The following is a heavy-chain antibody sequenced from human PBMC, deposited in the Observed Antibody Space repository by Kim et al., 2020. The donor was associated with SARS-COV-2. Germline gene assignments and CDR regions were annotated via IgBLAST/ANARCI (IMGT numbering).Heavy chain of an antibody. CDR3: ARVRSGGIAAAGSDYFDY. Sequence: ASVKVSCKASGYTFTSYAMNWVRQAPGQGLEWMGWINTNTGNPTYAQGFTGRFVFSLDTSVCTAYLQISSLKAEDTAVYYCARVRSGGIAAAGSDYFDYWGQGTLVTVSS. CDR2: INTNTGNP. CDR1: GYTFTSYA. D-gene: IGHD6-13*01. J-gene: IGHJ4*02. V-gene: IGHV7-4-1*02.